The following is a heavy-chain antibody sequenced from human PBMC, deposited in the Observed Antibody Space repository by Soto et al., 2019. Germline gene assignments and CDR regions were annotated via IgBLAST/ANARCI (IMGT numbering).Heavy chain of an antibody. V-gene: IGHV3-74*01. CDR2: INSDGSST. CDR3: VRTSLVVAAATREDY. Sequence: EVQLVESGGGLVQPGGSLRLSCAASGFTFSSYWMHWVRQAPGKGLVWVSRINSDGSSTSYADSVKARFTMSRDNAKNTLYLQMNSLRADDTAVYYCVRTSLVVAAATREDYWGQGTLVTVSS. D-gene: IGHD2-15*01. CDR1: GFTFSSYW. J-gene: IGHJ4*02.